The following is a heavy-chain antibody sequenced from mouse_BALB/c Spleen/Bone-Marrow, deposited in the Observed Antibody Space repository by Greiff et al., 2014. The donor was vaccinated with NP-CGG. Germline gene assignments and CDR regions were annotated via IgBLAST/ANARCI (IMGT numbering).Heavy chain of an antibody. CDR3: ARPRQLGLPYYFDY. V-gene: IGHV1-14*01. J-gene: IGHJ2*01. CDR2: INPYNDGT. CDR1: GYTFTSYV. Sequence: VQLQQSGPELVKPGASVKMSCKASGYTFTSYVMHWVKQKPGQGLEWIGYINPYNDGTKYNEKFKGKATLTSDKSSSTAYMGLSSLTSEDSAVYYCARPRQLGLPYYFDYWGQGTTLTASS. D-gene: IGHD3-2*01.